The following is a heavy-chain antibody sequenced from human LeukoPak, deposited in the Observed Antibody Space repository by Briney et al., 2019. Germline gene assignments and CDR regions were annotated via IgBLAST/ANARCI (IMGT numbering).Heavy chain of an antibody. CDR3: ARDFTNIRVGGYFDN. V-gene: IGHV3-33*01. D-gene: IGHD2/OR15-2a*01. Sequence: GRSLRLSCAASGFPFSSYVMHWLRQTPGKGLEWVAVIWFDGGKIYYADSVKGRFTISRDNSKNTLYLQMNSLRAEDTAVYHCARDFTNIRVGGYFDNWGQGTLVTVSS. J-gene: IGHJ4*02. CDR2: IWFDGGKI. CDR1: GFPFSSYV.